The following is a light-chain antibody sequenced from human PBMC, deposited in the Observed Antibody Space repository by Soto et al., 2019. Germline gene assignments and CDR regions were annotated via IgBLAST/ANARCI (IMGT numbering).Light chain of an antibody. CDR2: GAS. CDR3: QQYGSSSWT. V-gene: IGKV3-20*01. Sequence: LTPAQSTLSLPPGPSASLPGRDSQSVSSSYLAWYQQKPGQPPRLLIHGASTRAPGIPDRFSGSRSGTDFTLTISRLEPEDFAVYYCQQYGSSSWTFGQGTKVDIK. J-gene: IGKJ1*01. CDR1: QSVSSSY.